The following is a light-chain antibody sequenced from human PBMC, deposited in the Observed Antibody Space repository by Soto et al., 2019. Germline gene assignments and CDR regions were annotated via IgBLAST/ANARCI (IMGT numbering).Light chain of an antibody. J-gene: IGLJ1*01. Sequence: QSVLSQPRSVSGSPGQSVTISCTGTNSDVGGYNYVSWYQQHPGKAPKLIIYDVTKRPSGVPHRFSGSKSGNTASLTISGLQTEDEADYYCCSYAGRSLYVFGSGTKLTVL. V-gene: IGLV2-11*01. CDR2: DVT. CDR3: CSYAGRSLYV. CDR1: NSDVGGYNY.